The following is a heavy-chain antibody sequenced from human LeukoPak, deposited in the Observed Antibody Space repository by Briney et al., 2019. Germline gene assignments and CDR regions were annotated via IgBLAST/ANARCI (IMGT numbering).Heavy chain of an antibody. CDR2: IYPGDSDT. J-gene: IGHJ6*04. CDR3: ARVSTVVTPLNYYYYGMDV. CDR1: GYSFTSYW. V-gene: IGHV5-51*01. D-gene: IGHD4-23*01. Sequence: GESLKISCKGSGYSFTSYWIGWVRQMPGKGLEWMGIIYPGDSDTRYSPSFQGQVTISADKSISTAYLQWSSLKASDTAMYYCARVSTVVTPLNYYYYGMDVWGKGTTVTVSS.